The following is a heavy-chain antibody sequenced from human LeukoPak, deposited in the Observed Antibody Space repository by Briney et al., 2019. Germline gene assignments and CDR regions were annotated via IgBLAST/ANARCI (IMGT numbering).Heavy chain of an antibody. CDR2: IKQDGSEK. V-gene: IGHV3-7*01. Sequence: PGGSLRLSCAASGSTFSSHWMMWVRQAPGKGLEWVANIKQDGSEKYSVDSVKGRFTISRDNAKSSLYLQMNSLSAEDSALYYCARDGVENVAVADLTWFDSWGQGALVIVSS. CDR3: ARDGVENVAVADLTWFDS. D-gene: IGHD6-19*01. J-gene: IGHJ5*01. CDR1: GSTFSSHW.